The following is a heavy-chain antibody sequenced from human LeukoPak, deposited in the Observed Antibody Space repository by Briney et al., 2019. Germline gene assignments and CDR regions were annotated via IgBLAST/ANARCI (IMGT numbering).Heavy chain of an antibody. Sequence: ASVKVSCKASGYTFTSYDINWVRQATGQGLEWMGWMNPSSGNTGYAQKFQGRVTITRNTSISTAYMELSSLRSEDTAVYYCARDPSNTSGWKTWFDTWGQGTLVTVSS. CDR1: GYTFTSYD. CDR2: MNPSSGNT. V-gene: IGHV1-8*03. CDR3: ARDPSNTSGWKTWFDT. J-gene: IGHJ5*02. D-gene: IGHD6-19*01.